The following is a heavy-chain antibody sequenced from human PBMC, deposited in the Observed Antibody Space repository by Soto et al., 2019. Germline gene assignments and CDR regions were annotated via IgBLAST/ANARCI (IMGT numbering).Heavy chain of an antibody. Sequence: GESLKISCKGSGYSFTSYWIGWVRQMPGKGLEWMGIIYPGDSDTRYSPSFQGQVTISAGKSISTAYLQWSSLKASDTAMYYCGRLTGYYDFWSGSFYYYYYYGMDVWGQGTTVTVSS. CDR3: GRLTGYYDFWSGSFYYYYYYGMDV. CDR2: IYPGDSDT. V-gene: IGHV5-51*01. J-gene: IGHJ6*02. D-gene: IGHD3-3*01. CDR1: GYSFTSYW.